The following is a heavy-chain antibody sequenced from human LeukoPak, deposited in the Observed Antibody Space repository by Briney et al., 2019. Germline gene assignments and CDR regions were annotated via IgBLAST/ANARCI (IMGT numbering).Heavy chain of an antibody. CDR2: IYSGGST. CDR3: ARGFLSDYGDYTYGMDV. J-gene: IGHJ6*02. CDR1: GFTVSSNY. Sequence: GGSLRLSCAASGFTVSSNYMSWVRQAPGKGLEWVSVIYSGGSTYYADSVKGRFTISRDNAKNSLYLQMNSLRAEDTAVYYCARGFLSDYGDYTYGMDVWGQGTTVTVSS. V-gene: IGHV3-53*01. D-gene: IGHD4-17*01.